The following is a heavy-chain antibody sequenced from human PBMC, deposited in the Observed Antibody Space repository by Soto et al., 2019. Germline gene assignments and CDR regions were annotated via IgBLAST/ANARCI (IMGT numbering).Heavy chain of an antibody. D-gene: IGHD2-15*01. V-gene: IGHV4-59*08. CDR1: GVSISSYY. Sequence: SETLSLTCTVSGVSISSYYWSWIRQPPGKGPEWIGYIHYSGSTNYNPSLKSRVTMSVDTSKNQFSLKLTSVTAADTAVYYCAMSRILNVWGKGTTVTVSS. J-gene: IGHJ6*04. CDR3: AMSRILNV. CDR2: IHYSGST.